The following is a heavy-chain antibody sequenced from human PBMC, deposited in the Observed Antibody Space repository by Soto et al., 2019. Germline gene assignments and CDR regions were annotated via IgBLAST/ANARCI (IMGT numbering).Heavy chain of an antibody. V-gene: IGHV4-59*12. Sequence: PSETLSLTCTVSGGSISSYYWSWIRQPPGKGLEWIGYIYYSGSTNYNPSLKSRVTISVDTSKNQFSLKLSSVTAADTAVYYRARGVTLVRGVIHTPYFDYWGQGALVTVSS. CDR3: ARGVTLVRGVIHTPYFDY. CDR1: GGSISSYY. D-gene: IGHD3-10*01. J-gene: IGHJ4*02. CDR2: IYYSGST.